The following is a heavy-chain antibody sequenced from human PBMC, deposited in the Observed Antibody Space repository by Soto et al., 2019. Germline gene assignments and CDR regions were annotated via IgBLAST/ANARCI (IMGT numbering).Heavy chain of an antibody. V-gene: IGHV3-7*03. CDR2: IKQDGGEK. CDR1: RFTFSTYW. J-gene: IGHJ6*02. CDR3: ARVGMTANYYYYGMDV. D-gene: IGHD2-21*02. Sequence: TGGSLRLSCVASRFTFSTYWITWVRQAPGKGLEWVANIKQDGGEKYYVDSVKGRFTISRDNAKNSVYLQMNSLRAEDTAVYYCARVGMTANYYYYGMDVWGQGTTVTVSS.